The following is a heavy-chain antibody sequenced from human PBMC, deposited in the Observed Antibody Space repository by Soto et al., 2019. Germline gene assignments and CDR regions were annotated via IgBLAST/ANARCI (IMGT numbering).Heavy chain of an antibody. CDR2: IYYSGST. D-gene: IGHD6-19*01. CDR3: ARIQQWLEDNWFDP. CDR1: GGSLSSYY. V-gene: IGHV4-59*01. Sequence: LSLTCTVSGGSLSSYYWSWIRQPPGKGLEWIGYIYYSGSTNYNPSLKSRVTISVDTSKNQFSLKLSSVTAADTAVYYCARIQQWLEDNWFDPWGQGTLVTVSS. J-gene: IGHJ5*02.